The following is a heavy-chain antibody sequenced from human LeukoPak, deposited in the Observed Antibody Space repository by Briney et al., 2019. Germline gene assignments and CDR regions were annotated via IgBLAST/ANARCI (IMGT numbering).Heavy chain of an antibody. J-gene: IGHJ2*01. CDR1: GVSICIYY. CDR3: ARHSAAPRSLITMVRGVLTYFVL. Sequence: SETLSLTCAVSGVSICIYYWSWIRQPPGKGLEWVGYIYCSGSTKYNPFLERRVTISVDTPKRQCSLKLSSVTAADTAVYYCARHSAAPRSLITMVRGVLTYFVLWGRGALVTVSS. CDR2: IYCSGST. V-gene: IGHV4-59*08. D-gene: IGHD3-10*01.